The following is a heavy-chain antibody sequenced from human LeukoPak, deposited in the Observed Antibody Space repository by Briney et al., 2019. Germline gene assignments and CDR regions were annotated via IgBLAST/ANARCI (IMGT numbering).Heavy chain of an antibody. Sequence: SETLSLTCTVSGGSIRNSGYYWSWIRQPPGKGLEWIGEINHSGSTNYNPSLKSRVTISVDTSKNQFSLKLSSVTAADTAVYYCARLWAAAGYDYWGQGTLVTVSS. J-gene: IGHJ4*02. CDR3: ARLWAAAGYDY. CDR1: GGSIRNSGYY. CDR2: INHSGST. D-gene: IGHD6-13*01. V-gene: IGHV4-34*01.